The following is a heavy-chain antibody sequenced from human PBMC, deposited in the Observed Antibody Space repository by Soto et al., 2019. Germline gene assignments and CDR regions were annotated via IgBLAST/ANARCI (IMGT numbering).Heavy chain of an antibody. V-gene: IGHV3-48*01. CDR3: GRDFRRVVFES. J-gene: IGHJ4*02. CDR1: GFMCSGYA. CDR2: ISSSGSII. D-gene: IGHD3-3*01. Sequence: GGSLRLSCAASGFMCSGYAMNWVRQAPGKGLEWVSYISSSGSIINYADSVKGRFTISRDNAKNSLYLQMNSLRVEDTAVYYCGRDFRRVVFESWRQGHLVTVSS.